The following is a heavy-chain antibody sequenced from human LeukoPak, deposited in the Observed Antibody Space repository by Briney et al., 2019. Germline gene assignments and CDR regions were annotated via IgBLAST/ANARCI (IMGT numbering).Heavy chain of an antibody. CDR1: GFTFSSYA. Sequence: PGRSLRLSCAASGFTFSSYAMSWVRQAPGKGLEWVSGITYIDGSTHYADSVKGRFTISRDNSKNTLYLQMNSLRAEDTAVYYCARTGYNYGTPLNDWGQGTLVTVSS. CDR2: ITYIDGST. D-gene: IGHD5-18*01. CDR3: ARTGYNYGTPLND. V-gene: IGHV3-23*01. J-gene: IGHJ4*02.